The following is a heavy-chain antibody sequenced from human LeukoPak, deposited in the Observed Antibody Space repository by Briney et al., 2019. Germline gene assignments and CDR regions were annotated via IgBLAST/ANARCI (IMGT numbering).Heavy chain of an antibody. D-gene: IGHD6-19*01. Sequence: PGGSLRLSCAASGFTFSNYWMHWVRQAPGKGLVWVSRINSDGSSTSYADSVKGRFTISRDNAKNTLYLQMNSLRAEDTAVYYCARGEAVYAVAEYYFDYWGQGTLVTVSS. J-gene: IGHJ4*02. CDR1: GFTFSNYW. V-gene: IGHV3-74*01. CDR3: ARGEAVYAVAEYYFDY. CDR2: INSDGSST.